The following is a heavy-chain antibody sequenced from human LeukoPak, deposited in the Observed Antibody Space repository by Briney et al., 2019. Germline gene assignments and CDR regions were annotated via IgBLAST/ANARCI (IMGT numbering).Heavy chain of an antibody. D-gene: IGHD1-1*01. CDR1: GFTFSSYT. J-gene: IGHJ5*02. Sequence: GGSLRLSCAASGFTFSSYTMHWVRQAPGKGLEWVAFISFNGNEKKYGGSVKGRFTFSRDNSNNMLYLQMTGLRFDDTAVYYCARDRSTTSKFFDPWGQGALVTVSS. CDR3: ARDRSTTSKFFDP. CDR2: ISFNGNEK. V-gene: IGHV3-30*04.